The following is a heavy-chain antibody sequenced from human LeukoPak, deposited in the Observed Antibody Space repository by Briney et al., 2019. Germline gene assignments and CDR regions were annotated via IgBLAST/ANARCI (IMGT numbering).Heavy chain of an antibody. V-gene: IGHV1-69*13. CDR1: GGTFSSYA. J-gene: IGHJ6*02. CDR3: AGQIAAAGTTAYYYGMDV. Sequence: GASVKVSCKASGGTFSSYAISWVRQAPGQGLGWMGGIIPIFGTANYAQKFQGRVTITADESTSTAYMELSSLRSEDTAVYYCAGQIAAAGTTAYYYGMDVWGQGTTVTVSS. CDR2: IIPIFGTA. D-gene: IGHD6-13*01.